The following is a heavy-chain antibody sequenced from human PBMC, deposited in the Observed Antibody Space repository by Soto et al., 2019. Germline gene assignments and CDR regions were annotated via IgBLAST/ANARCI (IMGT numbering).Heavy chain of an antibody. CDR2: ISYSGST. CDR1: GGSISSGGYY. J-gene: IGHJ4*02. D-gene: IGHD3-22*01. CDR3: ARRRYYDSSGKAWPFDY. Sequence: PSETLSLTCTVSGGSISSGGYYWSWIRQHPGTGLEWIGHISYSGSTYYNTSLKSRVTISVDTSRNQFSLIVNSVTAADTAVYYCARRRYYDSSGKAWPFDYWGQGTLVTVSS. V-gene: IGHV4-31*03.